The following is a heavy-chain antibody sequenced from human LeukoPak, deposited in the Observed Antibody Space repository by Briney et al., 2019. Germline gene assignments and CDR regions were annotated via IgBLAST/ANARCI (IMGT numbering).Heavy chain of an antibody. CDR1: GVTISSYY. CDR3: ARHSSAYYYVWSGSIWFDP. D-gene: IGHD3-3*01. J-gene: IGHJ5*02. V-gene: IGHV4-59*08. Sequence: SSETLSLTCTVSGVTISSYYWSWIRQPPGKGLEWIGYIYNSGSTNYNPSLKSRVTISVDTTKNQFSLKLSSVPVADTAVYYWARHSSAYYYVWSGSIWFDPWGQGTLVTVSS. CDR2: IYNSGST.